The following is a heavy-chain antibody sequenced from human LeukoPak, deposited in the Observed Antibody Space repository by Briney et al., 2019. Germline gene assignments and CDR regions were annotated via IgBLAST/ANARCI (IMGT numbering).Heavy chain of an antibody. V-gene: IGHV4-59*01. CDR2: IYYSGST. CDR1: GGSISSYY. CDR3: ARVGLWDYFDY. J-gene: IGHJ4*02. D-gene: IGHD5-18*01. Sequence: SETLSLTCTVSGGSISSYYWSWLRQPPGKGLEWIGYIYYSGSTNYNPSLKSRVTISVDTSKNQFSPKLSSVTAADTAVYYCARVGLWDYFDYWGQGTLVTVSS.